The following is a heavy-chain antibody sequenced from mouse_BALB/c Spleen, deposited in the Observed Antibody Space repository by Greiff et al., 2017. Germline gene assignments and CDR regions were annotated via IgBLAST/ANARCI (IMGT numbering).Heavy chain of an antibody. CDR1: GYAFTNYL. V-gene: IGHV1-54*01. CDR2: INPGSGGT. J-gene: IGHJ4*01. D-gene: IGHD1-2*01. Sequence: QVQLKQSGAELVRPGTSVKVSCKASGYAFTNYLIEWVKQRPGQGLEWIGVINPGSGGTNYNEKFKGKATLTADKSSSTAYMQLSSLTSDDSAVYFCARRELRHYAMDYWGQGTSVTVSS. CDR3: ARRELRHYAMDY.